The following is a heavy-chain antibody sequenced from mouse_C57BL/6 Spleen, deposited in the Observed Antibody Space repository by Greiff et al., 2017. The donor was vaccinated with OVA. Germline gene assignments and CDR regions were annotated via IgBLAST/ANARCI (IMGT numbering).Heavy chain of an antibody. D-gene: IGHD1-1*01. V-gene: IGHV5-17*01. CDR2: ISSGSSTI. CDR1: GFTFSDYG. J-gene: IGHJ4*01. CDR3: ASNYYGSSYRGYAMDY. Sequence: EVQVVESGGGLVKPGGSLKLSCAASGFTFSDYGMHWVRQAPEKGLEWVAYISSGSSTIYYADTVKGRFTISRDNAKNTLFLQMTSLRSEDTAMYYCASNYYGSSYRGYAMDYWGQGTSVTVSS.